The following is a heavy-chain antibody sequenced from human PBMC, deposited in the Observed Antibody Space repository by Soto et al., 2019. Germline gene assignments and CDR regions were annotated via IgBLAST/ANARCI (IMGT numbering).Heavy chain of an antibody. CDR2: IYWDDDK. D-gene: IGHD3-3*01. V-gene: IGHV2-5*02. J-gene: IGHJ4*02. Sequence: QITLNESGPTQVKPRQTLTLTCTFSGFSLTTSGVGVGWIRQSPGKAPEWLALIYWDDDKRYSPALKSRRTITKDTFKKQVVLTLTHLAPADTPTYSCAHRVLLTVFGLVTTTAIYFDFWRQGTPVAVSS. CDR3: AHRVLLTVFGLVTTTAIYFDF. CDR1: GFSLTTSGVG.